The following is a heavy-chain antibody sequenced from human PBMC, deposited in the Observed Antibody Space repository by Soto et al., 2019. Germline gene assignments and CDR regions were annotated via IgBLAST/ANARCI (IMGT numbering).Heavy chain of an antibody. Sequence: GGSLRLSCATSGFTFNTYPMTWVRQAPGKGLEWVSSISSTAGRTSSYADSVKGRFAISRDFSDNTVYLQMNNLRVDDTAVYFCAKGVLTFHYGMEVWGQGTTVTVSS. D-gene: IGHD3-9*01. CDR3: AKGVLTFHYGMEV. CDR2: ISSTAGRTS. CDR1: GFTFNTYP. J-gene: IGHJ6*02. V-gene: IGHV3-23*01.